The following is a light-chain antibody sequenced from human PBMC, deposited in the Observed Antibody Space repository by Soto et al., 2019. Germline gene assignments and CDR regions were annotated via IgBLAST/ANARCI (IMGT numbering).Light chain of an antibody. V-gene: IGKV1-39*01. CDR2: GAS. J-gene: IGKJ2*01. CDR1: QSISSY. Sequence: DIQLTQSQSSLSASVGDRVTITCRASQSISSYVNWYQQRPGKAPKLLIYGASTLQSGVPSRFSGSGSGTEFTLTISSLQAEDSGTYYCQQSNSTPHTFGRGTTVVIK. CDR3: QQSNSTPHT.